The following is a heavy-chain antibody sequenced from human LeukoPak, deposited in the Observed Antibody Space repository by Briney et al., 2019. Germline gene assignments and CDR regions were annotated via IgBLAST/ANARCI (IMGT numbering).Heavy chain of an antibody. CDR2: ISGSGGST. V-gene: IGHV3-23*01. CDR1: GFTFSDYY. Sequence: GGSLRLSCAASGFTFSDYYMSWVRQAPGKGLEWVSSISGSGGSTQYAASVQGRFTISRDNSKNTLYLQMNSLRAEDTAVYYCAKDPNGDYIGTFDIWGQGTMVTVSS. CDR3: AKDPNGDYIGTFDI. D-gene: IGHD4-17*01. J-gene: IGHJ3*02.